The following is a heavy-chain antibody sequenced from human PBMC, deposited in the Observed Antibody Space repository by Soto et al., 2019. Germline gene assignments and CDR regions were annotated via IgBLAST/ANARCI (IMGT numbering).Heavy chain of an antibody. V-gene: IGHV4-30-4*01. CDR2: ISYSGTT. J-gene: IGHJ4*02. D-gene: IGHD4-17*01. CDR3: ATMGTPVTGLYYFYY. CDR1: GGSISSGNYY. Sequence: QVQLQESGPGLVKPSQTLSLTCTVSGGSISSGNYYWSWISQPPGKGLEWIGFISYSGTTHYSASLRSRVSISVDTSKNQFSLDLSSVTAADTAVYYCATMGTPVTGLYYFYYLGQGTLVTVSS.